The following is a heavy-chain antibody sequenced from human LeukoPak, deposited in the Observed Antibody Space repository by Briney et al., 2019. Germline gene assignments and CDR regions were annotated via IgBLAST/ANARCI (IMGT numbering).Heavy chain of an antibody. CDR2: IYYSGST. V-gene: IGHV4-39*01. Sequence: PSETLSLTCTVSGGSISSSSYYWGWIRQPPGKGLEWIGSIYYSGSTYYNPSLKSRVTISVDTSKNQFSLKLSSVTAADTAVYYCARHGGRGPFDPWGQGTLVTVSS. CDR1: GGSISSSSYY. CDR3: ARHGGRGPFDP. J-gene: IGHJ5*02. D-gene: IGHD3-3*01.